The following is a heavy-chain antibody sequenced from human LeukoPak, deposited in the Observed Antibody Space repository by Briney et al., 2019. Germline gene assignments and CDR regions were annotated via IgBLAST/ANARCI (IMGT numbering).Heavy chain of an antibody. CDR1: GFTFSSYS. CDR2: IGSSSSYI. J-gene: IGHJ6*04. CDR3: ARVAPLDV. Sequence: GGSLRLSCAASGFTFSSYSMNWVRQAPGKGLEWVSSIGSSSSYIYYADSVKGRFTISRDNAKNSLYLQMNSLRAEDTAVYYCARVAPLDVWGKGTTVTVSS. V-gene: IGHV3-21*01.